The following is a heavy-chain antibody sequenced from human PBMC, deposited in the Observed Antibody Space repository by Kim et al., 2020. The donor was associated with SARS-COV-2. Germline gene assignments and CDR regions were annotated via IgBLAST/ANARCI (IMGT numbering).Heavy chain of an antibody. J-gene: IGHJ6*02. D-gene: IGHD6-13*01. CDR1: SASISSGDCY. CDR3: ARGKGYSSTPHYYYYGMDV. CDR2: IYYSGST. V-gene: IGHV4-31*03. Sequence: SETLSRTCTVSSASISSGDCYWSWIRQHPGKGLEWIGYIYYSGSTYYSPSLKSRVTISVDRSHNQFSLRRSSVTAADTAVYYCARGKGYSSTPHYYYYGMDVWGPGTTVTVS.